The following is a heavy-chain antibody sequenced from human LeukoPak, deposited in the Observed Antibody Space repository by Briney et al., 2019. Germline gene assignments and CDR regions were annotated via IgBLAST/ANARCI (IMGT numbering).Heavy chain of an antibody. CDR3: ARGAPPTYSDSRGYLDY. Sequence: ASVKVSCKASGGTFSSYAISWVRQAPGQGLECMGGIIPIFGTANYAQKFQGRVTITADESTSTAYMELSGLTSEDTAVYYCARGAPPTYSDSRGYLDYWGQGTQVTVSS. CDR1: GGTFSSYA. D-gene: IGHD3-22*01. V-gene: IGHV1-69*13. CDR2: IIPIFGTA. J-gene: IGHJ4*02.